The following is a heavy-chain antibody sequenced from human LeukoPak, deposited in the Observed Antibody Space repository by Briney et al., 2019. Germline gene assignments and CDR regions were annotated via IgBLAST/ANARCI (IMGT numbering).Heavy chain of an antibody. V-gene: IGHV4-34*01. CDR1: GGSFSGYY. CDR2: INHSGST. CDR3: ARCLAVGIVVVVAATVFDY. Sequence: SETLSLTCAVYGGSFSGYYWSWIRQPPGKGLEWIGEINHSGSTNYNPSRKSRVTMSVDTSKNQSSLKLSSVTAADTAVYYCARCLAVGIVVVVAATVFDYWGQGTLVTVSS. J-gene: IGHJ4*02. D-gene: IGHD2-15*01.